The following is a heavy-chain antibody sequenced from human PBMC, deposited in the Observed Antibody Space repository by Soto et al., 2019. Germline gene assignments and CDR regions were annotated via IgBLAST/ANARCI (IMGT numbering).Heavy chain of an antibody. CDR1: GFTVSSNY. J-gene: IGHJ4*02. D-gene: IGHD3-22*01. CDR2: IYSAGNT. Sequence: GGSLRLSCAASGFTVSSNYMSWVRQAPGKGLEWISIIYSAGNTYYADSVKGRFTISRDNAKNSLYLQMNSLRAEDTAVYYCARGAYYYDSSGYFYWGQGTLVTVSS. CDR3: ARGAYYYDSSGYFY. V-gene: IGHV3-66*01.